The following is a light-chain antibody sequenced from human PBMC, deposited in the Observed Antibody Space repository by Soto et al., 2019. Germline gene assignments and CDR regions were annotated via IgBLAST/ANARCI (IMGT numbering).Light chain of an antibody. CDR3: QHYNSYSEA. CDR2: KAS. CDR1: QTISSW. Sequence: DIHMTQSPSTLSGSVGDRVTITCRASQTISSWLAWYQQKPGKAPKLLIYKASTLKSGVPSRFSGSGSGTEFTLTISSLQPDDLATYYCQHYNSYSEAFGQGTKVDIK. J-gene: IGKJ1*01. V-gene: IGKV1-5*03.